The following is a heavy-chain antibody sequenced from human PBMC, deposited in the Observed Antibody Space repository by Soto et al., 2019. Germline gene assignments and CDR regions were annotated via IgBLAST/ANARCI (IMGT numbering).Heavy chain of an antibody. CDR3: ARGRTAGSLPMWFDP. Sequence: PGGSLRLSCAASGFTFSSYAMSWVRQAPGKGLEWVSAISGSGGSTYYADSAEGRFTISRDNSKNTLYLQMNSLRAEDTAVYYCARGRTAGSLPMWFDPWGQGTLVTVSA. CDR2: ISGSGGST. V-gene: IGHV3-23*01. J-gene: IGHJ5*02. D-gene: IGHD6-19*01. CDR1: GFTFSSYA.